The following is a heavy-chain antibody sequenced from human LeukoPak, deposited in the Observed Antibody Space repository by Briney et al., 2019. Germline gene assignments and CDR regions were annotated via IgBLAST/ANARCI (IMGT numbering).Heavy chain of an antibody. CDR2: ISSSSTTI. Sequence: GGSLRLSCAASGFTFSSYSMNWVRQAPGKGLEWVSYISSSSTTIYYADSLKGRFNISRDNAKNSLYLQMNSLRAEDTAVYYCARGSTNYYDSSGYYPAWGQGTLVTVSS. J-gene: IGHJ4*02. V-gene: IGHV3-48*01. CDR3: ARGSTNYYDSSGYYPA. D-gene: IGHD3-22*01. CDR1: GFTFSSYS.